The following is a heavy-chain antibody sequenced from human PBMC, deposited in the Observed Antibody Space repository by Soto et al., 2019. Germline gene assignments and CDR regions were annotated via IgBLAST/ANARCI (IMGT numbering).Heavy chain of an antibody. D-gene: IGHD1-1*01. CDR2: INHSGST. Sequence: SETLSLTCAVYGGSFSGYYWSWIRQPPGKGLEWIGEINHSGSTNYNPSLKSRVTISVDTSKNQFSLKLSSVTAAGTAVYYCARGRPGLYNWNPNVVYWFDPWGQGTLVTVSS. CDR3: ARGRPGLYNWNPNVVYWFDP. CDR1: GGSFSGYY. J-gene: IGHJ5*02. V-gene: IGHV4-34*01.